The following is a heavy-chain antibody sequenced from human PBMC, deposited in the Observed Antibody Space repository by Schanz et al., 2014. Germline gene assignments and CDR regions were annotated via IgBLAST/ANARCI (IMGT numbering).Heavy chain of an antibody. CDR1: GFAFTSNA. Sequence: EAQLLESGGGLVQPGGSLRLSCEASGFAFTSNAMTWVRQAPGKGLEWVSTISGSGAHTYHADSVRGRFTISRDNSNNTVYLQMNTLRAEDTAVYFCARDLSSLIQGDVWGKGTTVTVSS. CDR2: ISGSGAHT. CDR3: ARDLSSLIQGDV. V-gene: IGHV3-23*01. J-gene: IGHJ6*04. D-gene: IGHD2-2*01.